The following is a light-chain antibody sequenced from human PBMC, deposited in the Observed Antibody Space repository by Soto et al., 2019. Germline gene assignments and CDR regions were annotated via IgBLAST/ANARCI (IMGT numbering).Light chain of an antibody. J-gene: IGKJ5*01. CDR1: QSVSSSY. CDR2: GAS. CDR3: QQYGSPIT. V-gene: IGKV3-20*01. Sequence: MVLTQSPGTLSLSPGERATLSCRASQSVSSSYLAWYQQKPGQAPRLLIYGASSRATGIPDRFSGSGSGTDFTLTISRLEPEDFAVYYCQQYGSPITFGQGTRLEIK.